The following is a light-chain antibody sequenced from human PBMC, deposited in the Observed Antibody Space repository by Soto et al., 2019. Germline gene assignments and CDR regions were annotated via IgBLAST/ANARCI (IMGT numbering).Light chain of an antibody. CDR3: SAYAGSNKLV. CDR1: SRDVGAYVY. J-gene: IGLJ2*01. Sequence: QSALTQPSSASGSPGESVTMSCTGTSRDVGAYVYVSWFQQHPGKAPKLLIYEVTKRPSGVPDRFYGSRSGNTASLTVSGLQVEDEADYYCSAYAGSNKLVFGGGTKVTVL. V-gene: IGLV2-8*01. CDR2: EVT.